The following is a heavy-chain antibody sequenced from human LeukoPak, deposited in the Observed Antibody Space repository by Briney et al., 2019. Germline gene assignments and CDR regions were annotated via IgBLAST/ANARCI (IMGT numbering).Heavy chain of an antibody. Sequence: SETLSLTCTVSGGSISSYYWSWIRQPAGKGLEWIGRIYSSGSTNYNPSLKSRVAMSVDTSKNQFSLKLSSVTAADTAVYYCARDAGYSSSWSYYFDYWGQGTLVTVSS. CDR3: ARDAGYSSSWSYYFDY. CDR2: IYSSGST. V-gene: IGHV4-4*07. D-gene: IGHD6-13*01. CDR1: GGSISSYY. J-gene: IGHJ4*02.